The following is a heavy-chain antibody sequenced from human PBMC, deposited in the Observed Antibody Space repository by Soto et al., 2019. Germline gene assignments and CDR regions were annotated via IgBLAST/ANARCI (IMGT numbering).Heavy chain of an antibody. Sequence: PSETLSLTCTVSGGSISSYYWSWIRQPPGKGLEWIGYIYYSGTTNYNPSLKSRVTISVDTSKNQFSLKLSSVTAADTAVYYCASTYIVVVTDAFDIWGQGTMVTVSS. V-gene: IGHV4-59*01. D-gene: IGHD2-21*02. CDR2: IYYSGTT. CDR3: ASTYIVVVTDAFDI. CDR1: GGSISSYY. J-gene: IGHJ3*02.